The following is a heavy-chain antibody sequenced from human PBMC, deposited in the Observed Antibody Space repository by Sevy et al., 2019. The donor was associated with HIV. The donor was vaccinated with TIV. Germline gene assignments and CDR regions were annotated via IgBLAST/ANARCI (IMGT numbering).Heavy chain of an antibody. CDR3: TTDTGISDYDFWSGRDDTFDN. J-gene: IGHJ3*02. D-gene: IGHD3-3*01. Sequence: GGSLRLSCAASGFTFSNAWMSWVRQAPGKGLEWVGRIKSKTDGGTTDYAAPVKGRFTISTDESKNKLYRQMNSLKTEETAVYYCTTDTGISDYDFWSGRDDTFDNWGQGTMVTVSS. CDR2: IKSKTDGGTT. CDR1: GFTFSNAW. V-gene: IGHV3-15*01.